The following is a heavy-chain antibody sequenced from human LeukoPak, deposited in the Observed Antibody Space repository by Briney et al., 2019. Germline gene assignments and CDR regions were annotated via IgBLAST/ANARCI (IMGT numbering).Heavy chain of an antibody. CDR3: ARDRAYGNYDAEDHFFDY. Sequence: SGGSLRLSCAASGFTFSSCAMSWVRQAPGKGLEWVSAISGSGGSTYYADSVKGRFTISRDNSKNTLYLQMNSLRAEDTAVYYCARDRAYGNYDAEDHFFDYWGQGTLVTVSS. D-gene: IGHD3-3*01. CDR1: GFTFSSCA. CDR2: ISGSGGST. V-gene: IGHV3-23*01. J-gene: IGHJ4*02.